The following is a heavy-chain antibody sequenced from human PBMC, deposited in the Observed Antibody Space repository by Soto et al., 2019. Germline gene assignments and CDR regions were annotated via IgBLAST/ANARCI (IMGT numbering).Heavy chain of an antibody. CDR2: MNPNSGNT. CDR3: ARCLLSSVTIFGVVYYYGMDV. D-gene: IGHD3-3*01. CDR1: GYTFTSYD. Sequence: GASVKVSCKASGYTFTSYDINWVRQATGQGLEWMGWMNPNSGNTGYAQKFQGRVTMTRNTSISTAYMELSSLRSEDTAVYYCARCLLSSVTIFGVVYYYGMDVWGQGTTVTVSS. J-gene: IGHJ6*02. V-gene: IGHV1-8*01.